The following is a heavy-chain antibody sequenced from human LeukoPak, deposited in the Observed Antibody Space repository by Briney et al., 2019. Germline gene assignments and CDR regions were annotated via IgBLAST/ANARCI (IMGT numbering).Heavy chain of an antibody. J-gene: IGHJ5*02. CDR2: IYASGST. Sequence: SETLSLTCTVSGASIRNYYWSWIRQPVGKGLEWIGRIYASGSTTYNPSLNNRVTMSIDTSKSQLSLEVSSVTAADTAIYYCAREFSTNWFDPWGQGTLVTVSS. V-gene: IGHV4-4*07. CDR3: AREFSTNWFDP. CDR1: GASIRNYY.